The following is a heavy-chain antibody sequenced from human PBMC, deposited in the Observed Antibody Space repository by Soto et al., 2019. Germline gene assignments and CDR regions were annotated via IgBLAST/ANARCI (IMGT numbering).Heavy chain of an antibody. V-gene: IGHV3-74*01. Sequence: EVQLVESGGGLVQPGGSLRLSCGASGFTFSGYWMYWVRQGPEKGLVWVSRISGDGSSTNYVDSVKGRFTISRDNAKNTLYLQMNSLRVEDTAVYYCVRGSNGWNGRDVWGQGTTVTVSS. J-gene: IGHJ6*02. CDR3: VRGSNGWNGRDV. CDR1: GFTFSGYW. D-gene: IGHD6-19*01. CDR2: ISGDGSST.